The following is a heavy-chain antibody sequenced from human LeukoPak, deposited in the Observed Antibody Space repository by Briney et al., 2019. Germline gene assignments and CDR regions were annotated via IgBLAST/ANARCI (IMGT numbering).Heavy chain of an antibody. V-gene: IGHV4-59*08. CDR1: GGSISSYY. CDR2: IYYSGSA. CDR3: ARLSVTTTFFDY. J-gene: IGHJ4*02. D-gene: IGHD4-17*01. Sequence: PSETLSLTCTVPGGSISSYYWSWIRQPPGKGLEWIGYIYYSGSANYNPSLKSRATISVDTSKKQFSLKVSSVTAADTAVYYCARLSVTTTFFDYWGQGTLVTVSS.